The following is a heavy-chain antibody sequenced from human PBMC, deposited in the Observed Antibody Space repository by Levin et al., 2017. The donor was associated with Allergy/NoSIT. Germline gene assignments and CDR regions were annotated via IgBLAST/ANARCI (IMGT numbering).Heavy chain of an antibody. CDR3: ARYTSPAGHYFDS. CDR1: GGSISSDDFW. Sequence: PSETLSLTCIVSGGSISSDDFWWTLIRQPPGKGLEWIGYISYSGSTYYNPSLRSRVTMSVDPSKNQFSLKLSSVTAADTAMYYCARYTSPAGHYFDSWGQGTLVTVSS. CDR2: ISYSGST. J-gene: IGHJ4*02. V-gene: IGHV4-30-4*01. D-gene: IGHD6-19*01.